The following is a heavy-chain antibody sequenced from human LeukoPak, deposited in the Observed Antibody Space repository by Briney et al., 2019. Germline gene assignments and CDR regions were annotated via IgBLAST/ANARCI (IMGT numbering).Heavy chain of an antibody. J-gene: IGHJ4*02. Sequence: SETLSLTCTVSGGSISSSSYYWGWIRQPPGKGLEWIGEINHSGSTNYNPSLKSRVTISVDTSKNQFTLKLSSVTAADTAVYYCARVHYDYVWGSYRSRHFDYWGQGTLVTVSS. CDR2: INHSGST. CDR1: GGSISSSSYY. V-gene: IGHV4-39*06. D-gene: IGHD3-16*02. CDR3: ARVHYDYVWGSYRSRHFDY.